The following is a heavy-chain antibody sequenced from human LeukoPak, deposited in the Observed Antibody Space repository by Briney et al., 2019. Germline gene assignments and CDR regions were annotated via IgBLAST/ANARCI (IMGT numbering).Heavy chain of an antibody. CDR2: LYSGGST. D-gene: IGHD6-19*01. V-gene: IGHV3-53*01. Sequence: GGSLRLSCAASGFTVSSNYMSWVRQAPGKGLEWLSVLYSGGSTEYADSVKGRFTISRDDSKNTLYLQMNSLRAEDTAVYFCARNGGSGWYHDYWGQGTLVTVSS. J-gene: IGHJ4*02. CDR3: ARNGGSGWYHDY. CDR1: GFTVSSNY.